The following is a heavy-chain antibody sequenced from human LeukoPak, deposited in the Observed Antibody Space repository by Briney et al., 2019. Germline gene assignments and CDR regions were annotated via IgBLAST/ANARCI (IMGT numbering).Heavy chain of an antibody. CDR3: ARGHGDYPHWFDP. V-gene: IGHV4-4*02. CDR2: IYHSGST. Sequence: PSGTLSLTCAVSGGSISSSNWWSWVRQPPGKGLEWIGEIYHSGSTNYNPSLKSRVTVSVDKSKNQFSLKLSSVTAADTAVYYCARGHGDYPHWFDPWGQGTLVTVSS. CDR1: GGSISSSNW. D-gene: IGHD4-17*01. J-gene: IGHJ5*02.